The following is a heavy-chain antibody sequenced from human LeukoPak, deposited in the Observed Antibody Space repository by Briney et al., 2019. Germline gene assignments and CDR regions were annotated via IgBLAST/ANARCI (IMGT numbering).Heavy chain of an antibody. J-gene: IGHJ4*02. CDR1: GFTFSSYW. CDR3: ARVWGVVEPPTYPMGY. Sequence: GGSLRLSCAASGFTFSSYWMHRVRQAPGKGLVWVSRINSDGSSTSYADSVKGRFTISRDNAKSTLYLQMNSLRAEDTAVYYCARVWGVVEPPTYPMGYWGQGTLVTVSS. D-gene: IGHD2-2*01. CDR2: INSDGSST. V-gene: IGHV3-74*01.